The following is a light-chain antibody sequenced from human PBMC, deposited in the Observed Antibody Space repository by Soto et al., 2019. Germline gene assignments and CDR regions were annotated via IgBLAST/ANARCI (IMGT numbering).Light chain of an antibody. J-gene: IGKJ1*01. CDR1: QDIANF. CDR3: QKYNRPPRT. Sequence: DIQMTQSPSSLSASVGDSVSITCRASQDIANFLAWYQQKPGKVPTLLIYAASILQSGDPSRFSGTASGTDFTLTISSLQPEDVAPYYCQKYNRPPRTFGQGTKVEI. V-gene: IGKV1-27*01. CDR2: AAS.